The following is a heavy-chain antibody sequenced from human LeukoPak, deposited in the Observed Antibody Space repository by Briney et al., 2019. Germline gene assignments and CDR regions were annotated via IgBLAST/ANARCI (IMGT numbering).Heavy chain of an antibody. V-gene: IGHV1-18*01. CDR1: GYTFTSYG. CDR2: ISAYNGNT. J-gene: IGHJ4*02. Sequence: ASVKVSCKASGYTFTSYGISWVRQAPGQGLEWMGWISAYNGNTNYAQNLQGRVTMTRDTSTSTVYMELSSLTSDDTAVYYCARGSDEHYFDYWGQGTLVTVPS. CDR3: ARGSDEHYFDY.